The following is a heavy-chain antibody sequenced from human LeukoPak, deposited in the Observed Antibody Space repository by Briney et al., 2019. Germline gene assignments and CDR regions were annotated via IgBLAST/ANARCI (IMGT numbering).Heavy chain of an antibody. D-gene: IGHD1-26*01. J-gene: IGHJ4*02. CDR2: MNPNSGNT. Sequence: ASVKVSCKASGYTFTSHDINWVRQATGQGREWMGWMNPNSGNTGYAQKFQGRVTITRNTSISTAYMELSSLRSEDTAVYYCARDSIYSGSYWGRGYFDYWGQGTLVTVSS. CDR3: ARDSIYSGSYWGRGYFDY. CDR1: GYTFTSHD. V-gene: IGHV1-8*03.